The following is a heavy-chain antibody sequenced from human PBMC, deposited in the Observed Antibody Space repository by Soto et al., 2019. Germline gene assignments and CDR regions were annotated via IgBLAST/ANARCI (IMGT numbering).Heavy chain of an antibody. Sequence: QVQLVESGGGVVQPGRSLRLSCAASGFIFSQYVMHWVRQAPGKGLEWVAIISYDATNQYYADSVRGRVTISRDNSNSTVYLQMNRLSAEDTAVYYCAREGVGPYDFWSGYYVHWGQGTLVTVSS. D-gene: IGHD3-3*01. CDR3: AREGVGPYDFWSGYYVH. V-gene: IGHV3-30-3*01. CDR1: GFIFSQYV. CDR2: ISYDATNQ. J-gene: IGHJ4*02.